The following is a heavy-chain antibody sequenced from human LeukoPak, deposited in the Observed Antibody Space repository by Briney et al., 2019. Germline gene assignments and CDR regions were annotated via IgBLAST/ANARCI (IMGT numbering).Heavy chain of an antibody. CDR3: ARAVAAADSY. V-gene: IGHV3-7*04. CDR2: INQDGSKK. CDR1: GGTFSSYA. J-gene: IGHJ4*02. D-gene: IGHD6-13*01. Sequence: SFTASGGTFSSYAISWVRQAPGKGLEWVANINQDGSKKYYVDSVKGRFTITRDNVKNSVYLQMNSLRAEDTAVYSCARAVAAADSYWGRGTLATVSS.